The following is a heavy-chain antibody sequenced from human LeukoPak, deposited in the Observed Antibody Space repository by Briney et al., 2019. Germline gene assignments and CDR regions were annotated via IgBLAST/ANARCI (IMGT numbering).Heavy chain of an antibody. V-gene: IGHV4-31*03. J-gene: IGHJ4*02. CDR2: IYYSGST. CDR3: ARVTQGIKNCSGGSCYFDY. CDR1: GGSISSGGYY. D-gene: IGHD2-15*01. Sequence: SETLSLTCTVSGGSISSGGYYWSWIRQHPGKGLEWIGYIYYSGSTYYNPSLKSRVTISVDTSKNQFSLKLSSVTAADTAVYYCARVTQGIKNCSGGSCYFDYWGQGTLVTVSS.